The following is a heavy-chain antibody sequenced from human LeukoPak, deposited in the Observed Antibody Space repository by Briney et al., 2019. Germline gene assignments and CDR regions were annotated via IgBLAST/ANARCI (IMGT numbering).Heavy chain of an antibody. V-gene: IGHV1-8*03. CDR2: MNPNSGNT. CDR3: ARGEYPSGYKWWGPHYYYYMDV. CDR1: GYTFTSYD. Sequence: GASVKVSCKASGYTFTSYDINWVRQATGQGLEWMGWMNPNSGNTGYAQKFQGRVTITRNTSISTAYMELSSLRSEDTAVYYCARGEYPSGYKWWGPHYYYYMDVWGKGTTVTVSS. J-gene: IGHJ6*03. D-gene: IGHD3-22*01.